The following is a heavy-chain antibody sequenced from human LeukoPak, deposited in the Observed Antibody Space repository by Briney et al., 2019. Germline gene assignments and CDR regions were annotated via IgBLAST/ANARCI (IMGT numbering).Heavy chain of an antibody. CDR1: GGSFSGYY. CDR3: ARAADYYDSSGYYPLDY. J-gene: IGHJ4*02. D-gene: IGHD3-22*01. V-gene: IGHV4-34*01. Sequence: SETLSLTCAVYGGSFSGYYWSWIRQPPGKGLEWIGEINHSGSTNYNPSLKSRVTISVDTSKNQFSLKLSSVTAADTAAYYCARAADYYDSSGYYPLDYWGQGTLVTVSS. CDR2: INHSGST.